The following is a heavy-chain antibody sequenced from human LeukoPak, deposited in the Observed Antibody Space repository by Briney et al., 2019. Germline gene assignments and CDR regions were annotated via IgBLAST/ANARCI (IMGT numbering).Heavy chain of an antibody. D-gene: IGHD2-15*01. Sequence: AGGSLRLSCAASGFTFSSYAMSWVRQAPGKGLEWMATISYDGNFKYHADSLEGRFTISRDNAKNTLYLQMNSLRAEDTAVYYCAKAGGSLPNDAFDIWGQGTMVTVSS. V-gene: IGHV3-30*04. CDR1: GFTFSSYA. CDR2: ISYDGNFK. J-gene: IGHJ3*02. CDR3: AKAGGSLPNDAFDI.